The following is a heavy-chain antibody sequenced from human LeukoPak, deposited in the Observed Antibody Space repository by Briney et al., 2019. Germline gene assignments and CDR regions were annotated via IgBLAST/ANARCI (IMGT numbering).Heavy chain of an antibody. CDR2: INQDGSEK. V-gene: IGHV3-7*04. Sequence: GGTLRLSCTASGFTFSDYCMTWLPQAPGKGLESVANINQDGSEKSSMDSVKGRFTISRDNAKKSLYLQMNSLRAEDAAVYYCARDLSQFCSGTYDYWGQGTLVTVSS. CDR1: GFTFSDYC. J-gene: IGHJ4*02. CDR3: ARDLSQFCSGTYDY. D-gene: IGHD3-10*02.